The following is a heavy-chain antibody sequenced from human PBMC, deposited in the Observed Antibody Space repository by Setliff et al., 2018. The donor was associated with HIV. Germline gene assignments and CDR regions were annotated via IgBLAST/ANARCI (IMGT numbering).Heavy chain of an antibody. J-gene: IGHJ4*02. CDR1: GASVSSGGFY. CDR3: ARDYYDSSGYIFFPGLPDY. Sequence: PSETLSLTCTVSGASVSSGGFYWSWIRQPPGKGLEWIGYIYYTGSTYYNPSLKSRVTISLDTSRNQFSLKLSSVTAADTAVYYCARDYYDSSGYIFFPGLPDYWGQGTLVTVSS. CDR2: IYYTGST. V-gene: IGHV4-30-4*08. D-gene: IGHD3-22*01.